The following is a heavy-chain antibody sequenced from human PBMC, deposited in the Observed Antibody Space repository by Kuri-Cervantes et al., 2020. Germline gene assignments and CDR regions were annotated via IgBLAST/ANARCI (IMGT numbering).Heavy chain of an antibody. CDR3: ARETPHSGSYLSYYYGMDV. CDR2: ISAYNGNT. J-gene: IGHJ6*02. CDR1: GYTFTSYG. V-gene: IGHV1-18*01. D-gene: IGHD1-26*01. Sequence: ASVKVSCKASGYTFTSYGISWVRQAPGQGLEWMGWISAYNGNTNYAQKLQGRVTKTTDTSTSTAYMELRSLRPDDTAGYYCARETPHSGSYLSYYYGMDVWGQGTTVTVSS.